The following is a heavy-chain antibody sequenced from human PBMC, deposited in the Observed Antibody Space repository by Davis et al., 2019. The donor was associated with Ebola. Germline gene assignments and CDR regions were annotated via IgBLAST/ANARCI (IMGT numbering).Heavy chain of an antibody. Sequence: PGGSLRLSCAASGFTFSSYSMNWVRQAPGKGLEWVSSISSSSSYIYYADSVKGRFTISRDNAKNSLYLQMNSLRAEDTAVYYCARGDKYSSGWSLGYYGMDVWGQGTTVTVSS. V-gene: IGHV3-21*01. D-gene: IGHD6-19*01. CDR2: ISSSSSYI. J-gene: IGHJ6*02. CDR1: GFTFSSYS. CDR3: ARGDKYSSGWSLGYYGMDV.